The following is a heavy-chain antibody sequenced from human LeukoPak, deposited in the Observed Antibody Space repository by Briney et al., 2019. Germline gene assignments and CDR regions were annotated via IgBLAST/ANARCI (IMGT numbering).Heavy chain of an antibody. CDR1: GGSFSGYY. CDR3: ARDFYSHAFDI. V-gene: IGHV4-34*01. D-gene: IGHD3-9*01. J-gene: IGHJ3*02. Sequence: PSETLSLTCAVYGGSFSGYYWSWIRQPPGKGLEWIGSIYYSGSTYYNPSLKSRVAISVDTSKNQFSLKLSSVTAADTAVYYCARDFYSHAFDIWGQGTMVTVSS. CDR2: IYYSGST.